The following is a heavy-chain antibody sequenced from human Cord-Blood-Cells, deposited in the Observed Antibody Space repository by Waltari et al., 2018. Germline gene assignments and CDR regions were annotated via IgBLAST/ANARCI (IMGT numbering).Heavy chain of an antibody. CDR1: GGSISSSSYH. CDR2: IYYSGST. Sequence: QLQLQESGPGLVKPSETLSLPCTVSGGSISSSSYHWGWIRQPPGKGLEWIGSIYYSGSTYYNPSLKSRVTISVDTSKNQFSLKLSSVTAADTAVYYCARFLVGATDYWGQGTLVTVSS. CDR3: ARFLVGATDY. V-gene: IGHV4-39*07. D-gene: IGHD1-26*01. J-gene: IGHJ4*02.